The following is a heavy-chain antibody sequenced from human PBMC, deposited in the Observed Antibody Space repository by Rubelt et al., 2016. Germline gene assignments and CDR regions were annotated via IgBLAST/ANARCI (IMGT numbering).Heavy chain of an antibody. J-gene: IGHJ4*02. V-gene: IGHV3-66*01. CDR1: GFTVSSNY. Sequence: EVQLVESGGGLVQPGGSLKLSCAASGFTVSSNYMSWVRQAPGKGLEWVSVIYSGGSTYYADPVKGRFTTSRDSSKNTLYLQMNSLRVEDTALYYCAIYEYFDYWGQGTPVTVSS. D-gene: IGHD2-2*02. CDR3: AIYEYFDY. CDR2: IYSGGST.